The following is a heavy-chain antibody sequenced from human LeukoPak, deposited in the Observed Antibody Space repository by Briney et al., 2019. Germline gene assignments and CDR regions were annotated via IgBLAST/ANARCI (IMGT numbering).Heavy chain of an antibody. CDR1: GDSISSGDYY. Sequence: SETLSLTCTVSGDSISSGDYYWTWIRQPPGKSLEWIGYIYYNGITYYNPSLKSRVIISVDQPKKQFSLKLSSVTAADTAVYYCAGAVTGYYLSHYYFPYWGRGTLVTVSS. J-gene: IGHJ4*02. CDR2: IYYNGIT. V-gene: IGHV4-30-4*01. CDR3: AGAVTGYYLSHYYFPY. D-gene: IGHD3-9*01.